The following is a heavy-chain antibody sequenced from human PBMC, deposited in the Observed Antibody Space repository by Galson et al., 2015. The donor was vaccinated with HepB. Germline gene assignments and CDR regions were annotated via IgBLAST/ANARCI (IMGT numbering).Heavy chain of an antibody. CDR3: ARIPYDMHYSDQYYFDY. Sequence: QSGAEVKKPGESLKISCKGSGYIFTNCWIVWVRQMPGKGLEWMGIIYPGDSNTRYSPSFQGHVTISADKSFSTAYLQWSSLKASDTALYYCARIPYDMHYSDQYYFDYWGQGTRVTVSS. D-gene: IGHD3-22*01. CDR2: IYPGDSNT. J-gene: IGHJ4*02. CDR1: GYIFTNCW. V-gene: IGHV5-51*01.